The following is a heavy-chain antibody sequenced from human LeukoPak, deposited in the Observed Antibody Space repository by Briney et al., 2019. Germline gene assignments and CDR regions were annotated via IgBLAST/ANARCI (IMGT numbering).Heavy chain of an antibody. V-gene: IGHV3-23*01. J-gene: IGHJ4*02. CDR2: ISGSGGST. Sequence: GGSLRLSWAASGFTFSSYAMRWVRQAPGKGLEWVSSISGSGGSTYYAESVKGRFTISRDNSKHTLYLQVNSLRADDTAVYYCAKDVPLYCSSTSCPTDHDYWGQGTLVTVSS. D-gene: IGHD2-2*01. CDR3: AKDVPLYCSSTSCPTDHDY. CDR1: GFTFSSYA.